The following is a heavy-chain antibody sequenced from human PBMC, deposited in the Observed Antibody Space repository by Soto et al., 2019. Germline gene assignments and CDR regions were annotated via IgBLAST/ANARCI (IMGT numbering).Heavy chain of an antibody. CDR2: IYYSGST. Sequence: PSETLSLTCAVYGGSFSAYYWSWIRQHPGKGLEWIGYIYYSGSTYYNPSLKSRVTISVDTSKNQFSLKLSSVTAADTAVYYCAREPVDTAMSQLDPWGQGTLVTVSS. CDR3: AREPVDTAMSQLDP. CDR1: GGSFSAYY. D-gene: IGHD5-18*01. V-gene: IGHV4-31*11. J-gene: IGHJ5*02.